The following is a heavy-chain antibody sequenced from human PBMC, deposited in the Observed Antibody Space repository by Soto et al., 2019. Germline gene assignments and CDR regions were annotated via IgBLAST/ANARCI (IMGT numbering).Heavy chain of an antibody. CDR2: ISSSGSTI. V-gene: IGHV3-11*01. CDR1: GFTFSDYY. D-gene: IGHD3-3*01. Sequence: GGSLRLSCAASGFTFSDYYMSWIRQAPGKGLEWVSYISSSGSTIYYADSVKGRFTISRDNAKNSLYLQMNSLRAEDTAVYYCARDATIYDFWSGPRVYFDYWGQGTLVIVSS. CDR3: ARDATIYDFWSGPRVYFDY. J-gene: IGHJ4*02.